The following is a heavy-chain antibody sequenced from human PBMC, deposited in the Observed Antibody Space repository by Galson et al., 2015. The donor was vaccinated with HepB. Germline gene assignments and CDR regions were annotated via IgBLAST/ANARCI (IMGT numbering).Heavy chain of an antibody. CDR3: ASDWGIAAAGTVQYDAFDI. D-gene: IGHD6-13*01. CDR2: INAGNGNT. V-gene: IGHV1-3*01. J-gene: IGHJ3*02. CDR1: GYTFTSYA. Sequence: SVKVSCKASGYTFTSYAMHWVRQAPGQRLEWMGWINAGNGNTKYSQKFQGRVTITRDTSASTAYMELSSLRSEDTAVYYCASDWGIAAAGTVQYDAFDIWGQGTMVTVSS.